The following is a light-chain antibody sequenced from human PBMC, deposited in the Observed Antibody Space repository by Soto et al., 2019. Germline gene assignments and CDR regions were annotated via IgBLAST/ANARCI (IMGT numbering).Light chain of an antibody. V-gene: IGLV1-44*01. J-gene: IGLJ2*01. CDR2: SNN. Sequence: QSVLTQTPSASGTPGQRVNISCSGSSSNIGSNNVNWYQQLPGTAPKLLIYSNNQRPSGVPDRFSGSKSGTSASLAISGLQSEDEGDYYCEAWDDSLNGVVFGGGTKLTVL. CDR3: EAWDDSLNGVV. CDR1: SSNIGSNN.